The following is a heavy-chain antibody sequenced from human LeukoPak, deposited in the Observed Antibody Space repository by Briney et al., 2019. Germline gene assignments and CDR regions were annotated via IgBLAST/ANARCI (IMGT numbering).Heavy chain of an antibody. CDR3: ARAQTVSYSSVWYWFDP. V-gene: IGHV1-18*01. CDR2: ISVYNGNT. Sequence: ASVKVSCKASGYTFSSYGITWVRQAPGQGLEWMGWISVYNGNTNYAQKLQGRVTMTTDTSTSTAYMELRSLRSDDTAVYFCARAQTVSYSSVWYWFDPWGQGTLVTVSS. D-gene: IGHD6-13*01. CDR1: GYTFSSYG. J-gene: IGHJ5*02.